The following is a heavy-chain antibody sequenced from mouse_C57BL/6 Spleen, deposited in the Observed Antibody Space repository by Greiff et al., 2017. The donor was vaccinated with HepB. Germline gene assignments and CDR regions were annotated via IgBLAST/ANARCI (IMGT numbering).Heavy chain of an antibody. CDR1: GYTFTSYW. D-gene: IGHD1-1*01. J-gene: IGHJ1*03. CDR2: IDPSDSYT. CDR3: ARGYGSSYWYFDV. V-gene: IGHV1-69*01. Sequence: VQVVESGAELVMPGASVKLSCKASGYTFTSYWMHWVKQRPGQGLEWIGEIDPSDSYTNYNQKFKGESTLTVDKSSSTAYMQLSSLTSEDSAVYYCARGYGSSYWYFDVWGTGTTVTVSS.